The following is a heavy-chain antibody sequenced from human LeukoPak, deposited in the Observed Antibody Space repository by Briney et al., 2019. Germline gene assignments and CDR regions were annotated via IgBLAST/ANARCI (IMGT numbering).Heavy chain of an antibody. CDR1: GYTFSSYD. CDR2: MNPNSGNT. D-gene: IGHD2-2*01. J-gene: IGHJ5*02. V-gene: IGHV1-8*01. Sequence: GASVKVSCKASGYTFSSYDINWVRQATGQGLEWMGWMNPNSGNTGYAQKFQGRVTMTRNTSISTAYMELSSLRSEDTAVYYCAGVGLRIVVVPAAKYWFDPWGQGTLVTVSS. CDR3: AGVGLRIVVVPAAKYWFDP.